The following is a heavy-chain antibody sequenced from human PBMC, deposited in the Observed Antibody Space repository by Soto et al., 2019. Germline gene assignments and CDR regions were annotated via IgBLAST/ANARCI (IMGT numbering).Heavy chain of an antibody. Sequence: SETLSLTCTVSGGSISSYYWSWIRQPAGKGLEWIGRIYTSGSTNYNPSLKSRVTMSVDTSKNQFSLKLSSVTAADTAVYYCARDSLVRGLYYYGMDVWGQGTTVTVSS. V-gene: IGHV4-4*07. CDR3: ARDSLVRGLYYYGMDV. CDR1: GGSISSYY. CDR2: IYTSGST. D-gene: IGHD3-10*01. J-gene: IGHJ6*02.